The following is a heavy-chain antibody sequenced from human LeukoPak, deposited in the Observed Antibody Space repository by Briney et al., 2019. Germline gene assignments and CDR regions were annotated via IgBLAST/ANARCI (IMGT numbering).Heavy chain of an antibody. J-gene: IGHJ4*02. CDR1: GFTFSSYA. CDR3: AKDLYFPRGFLEWLLPPFFDY. Sequence: GGSLRLSCAASGFTFSSYAMSWVRQAPGKGLEWVSAISGSGGSTYYADSVKGRFTTSRDNSKNTLYLQMNSLRAEDTAVYYCAKDLYFPRGFLEWLLPPFFDYWGQGTLVTVSS. CDR2: ISGSGGST. D-gene: IGHD3-3*01. V-gene: IGHV3-23*01.